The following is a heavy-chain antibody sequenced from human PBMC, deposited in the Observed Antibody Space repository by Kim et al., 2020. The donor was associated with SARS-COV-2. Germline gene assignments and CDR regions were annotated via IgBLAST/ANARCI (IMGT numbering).Heavy chain of an antibody. CDR3: AGGEGSSYFDY. V-gene: IGHV3-53*01. CDR2: IYVSGTT. J-gene: IGHJ4*02. CDR1: GFIVSQKF. Sequence: GGSLRLSCAASGFIVSQKFISWVRQAPGKGLEWVSIIYVSGTTYYSDSVKGRFTISRDDSRNMVSLQMSSLRVDDTAVYYCAGGEGSSYFDYWGQGTLATGSA. D-gene: IGHD3-16*01.